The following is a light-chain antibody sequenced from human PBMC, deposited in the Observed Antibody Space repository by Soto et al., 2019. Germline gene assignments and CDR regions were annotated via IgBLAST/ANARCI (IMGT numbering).Light chain of an antibody. Sequence: IPVARNRLALCVSAGLPGSISCKSSESLLHSDGKTYLYWYLQKPGQPPQLLIYEVSNRFSGVPDRFSGSGSGTDFTLKISRVEAEDVGVYYCMQSIQLPLTFGGGTKV. CDR3: MQSIQLPLT. V-gene: IGKV2D-29*01. J-gene: IGKJ4*01. CDR1: ESLLHSDGKTY. CDR2: EVS.